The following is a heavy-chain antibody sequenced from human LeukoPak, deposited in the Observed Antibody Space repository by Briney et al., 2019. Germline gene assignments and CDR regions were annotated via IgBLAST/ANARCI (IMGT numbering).Heavy chain of an antibody. V-gene: IGHV3-66*01. Sequence: GGSLRLSCAASGFIVSSKYMNWVRQAPGKGLEGVSVIYSDGSTYYADSVKGRFTISRDNSKNTLYLQMNSLRVEDTAVYYCARDHQDSRGFRSGMDVWGQGTTVTASS. CDR2: IYSDGST. CDR3: ARDHQDSRGFRSGMDV. CDR1: GFIVSSKY. J-gene: IGHJ6*02. D-gene: IGHD3-22*01.